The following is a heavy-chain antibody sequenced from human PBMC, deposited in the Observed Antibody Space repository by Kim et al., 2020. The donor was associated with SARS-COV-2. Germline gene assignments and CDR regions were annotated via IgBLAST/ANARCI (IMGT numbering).Heavy chain of an antibody. CDR2: IYYSGST. CDR1: GGSISSSSYY. J-gene: IGHJ4*02. D-gene: IGHD6-6*01. Sequence: SETLSLTCTVSGGSISSSSYYWGWIRQPPGKGLEWIGSIYYSGSTYYNPSLKSRVTISVDTSKNQFSLKLSSVTAADTAVYYCARVSIAARPGSAVDYWGQGTLVTVSS. CDR3: ARVSIAARPGSAVDY. V-gene: IGHV4-39*07.